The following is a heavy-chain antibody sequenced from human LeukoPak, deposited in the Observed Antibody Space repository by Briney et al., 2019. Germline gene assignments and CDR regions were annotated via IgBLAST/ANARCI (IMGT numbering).Heavy chain of an antibody. CDR3: ARGEYGEFSAFDI. Sequence: SETLSLTCPVSGGSISSGGYSWSWIRPPPGKGLEWIGYIYHSGSTYYNPSLKSRVTISVDRSKNQFSLKLSSVTAADTAVYYCARGEYGEFSAFDIWGQGTMVTVSS. CDR2: IYHSGST. J-gene: IGHJ3*02. D-gene: IGHD3-10*01. CDR1: GGSISSGGYS. V-gene: IGHV4-30-2*01.